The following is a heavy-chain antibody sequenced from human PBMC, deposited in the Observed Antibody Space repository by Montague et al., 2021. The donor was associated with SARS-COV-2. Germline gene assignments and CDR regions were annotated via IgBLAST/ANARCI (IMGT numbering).Heavy chain of an antibody. CDR2: VYYSGST. CDR3: ANFRRTQLLPATLYYGMDV. J-gene: IGHJ6*02. D-gene: IGHD2-2*01. Sequence: SETLSLTCTVSGGSISSSSYYWGWIRQPPGKGLEWIGSVYYSGSTNYNPSLKSRVTTSVDTSKNHFTLRLSSVTAADTAVYYCANFRRTQLLPATLYYGMDVWGQGTTVTVSS. V-gene: IGHV4-39*06. CDR1: GGSISSSSYY.